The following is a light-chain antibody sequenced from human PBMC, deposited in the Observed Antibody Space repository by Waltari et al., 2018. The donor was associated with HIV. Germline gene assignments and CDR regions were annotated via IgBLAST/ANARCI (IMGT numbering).Light chain of an antibody. Sequence: QSALTQPPSASGSPGQSVTISCSGTSSDVGGYDYVSWYQQHPGKAPKLRIYEVSKLPSGVPARFTGSKSGNTASLTVSGLQAEDEADYYCSSHAGSNNYVFGTGTKVTVL. J-gene: IGLJ1*01. V-gene: IGLV2-8*01. CDR3: SSHAGSNNYV. CDR1: SSDVGGYDY. CDR2: EVS.